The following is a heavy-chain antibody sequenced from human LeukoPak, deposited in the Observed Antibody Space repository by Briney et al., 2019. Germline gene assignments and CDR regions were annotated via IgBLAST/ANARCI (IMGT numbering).Heavy chain of an antibody. CDR3: ARDRRHIVVVTAIADAFDI. V-gene: IGHV1-46*01. J-gene: IGHJ3*02. Sequence: ASVKVSCKASGYTFTSYHMHWVRQAPGQGLEWMARIYPGGDSTSYAQKIQDRITVTWDTSISTAYMELSRLRSDDTAVYYCARDRRHIVVVTAIADAFDIWGQGTMVTVSS. D-gene: IGHD2-21*02. CDR2: IYPGGDST. CDR1: GYTFTSYH.